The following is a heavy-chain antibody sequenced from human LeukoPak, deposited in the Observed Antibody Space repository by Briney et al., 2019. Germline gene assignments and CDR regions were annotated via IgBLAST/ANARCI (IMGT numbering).Heavy chain of an antibody. V-gene: IGHV4-34*01. D-gene: IGHD6-13*01. CDR1: GGSFRGFY. CDR3: ARAYSSSWYWNWFDP. J-gene: IGHJ5*02. Sequence: SETLSLTCAVYGGSFRGFYWSWIRQPPGKGLEWIGNIYPTGSTYYNPSLKSRVTISVDTSKNQFSLKVSSVSAADTAVYYCARAYSSSWYWNWFDPWGQGTLVTVSS. CDR2: IYPTGST.